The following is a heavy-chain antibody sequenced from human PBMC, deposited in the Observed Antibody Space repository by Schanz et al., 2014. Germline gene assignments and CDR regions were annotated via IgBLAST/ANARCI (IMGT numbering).Heavy chain of an antibody. CDR1: GFTFSTYA. CDR3: AKDPSHGDYDYYFDY. J-gene: IGHJ4*02. D-gene: IGHD3-22*01. CDR2: ISGSGGST. V-gene: IGHV3-23*01. Sequence: DVQLLESGGGLIQPGGSLRLSCAASGFTFSTYAMSWVRQAPGKGLEWVSAISGSGGSTYYADSVKGRFTISRDNSKNTLYLQMNSLRAEDTAVYYCAKDPSHGDYDYYFDYWGQGTLVNVSS.